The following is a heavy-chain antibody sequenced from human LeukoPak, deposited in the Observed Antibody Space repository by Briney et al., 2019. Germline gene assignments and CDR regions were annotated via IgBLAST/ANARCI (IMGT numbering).Heavy chain of an antibody. Sequence: SETLSLTCTVSGGSISSYYWSWIRQPPGKGLEWIGYISYSGSTNYNPSLKSRVTISVDTPKNQFSLKLSSVTAADTAVYYCARESGGSGRSGYVGPWGQGTLVTVSS. CDR1: GGSISSYY. J-gene: IGHJ5*02. CDR2: ISYSGST. CDR3: ARESGGSGRSGYVGP. V-gene: IGHV4-59*01. D-gene: IGHD5-12*01.